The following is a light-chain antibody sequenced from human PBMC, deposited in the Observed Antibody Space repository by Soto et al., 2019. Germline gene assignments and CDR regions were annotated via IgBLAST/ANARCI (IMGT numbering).Light chain of an antibody. CDR2: GAS. CDR3: QQYGNSPQT. V-gene: IGKV3-20*01. J-gene: IGKJ1*01. CDR1: QSLSNNIY. Sequence: EIVCTHSPGTLSFSPVERATLSCSPSQSLSNNIYVAWYQQKPGQAPRLLIYGASSRATGIPNRFSGSGSGTDFTLTISRLEPEDFAVYYRQQYGNSPQTFGQGTKVDI.